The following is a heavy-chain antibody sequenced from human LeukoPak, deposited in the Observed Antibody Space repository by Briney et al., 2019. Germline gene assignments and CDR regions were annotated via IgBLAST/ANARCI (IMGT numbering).Heavy chain of an antibody. Sequence: GGSLRLSCAAPGFTFSSYGMHWVRQAPGKGLEWVAFIRYDGSNKYYADSVKGRFTISRDNSKNTLYLQMNSLRAEDTAVYYCAKDEKLDTYYFDYWGQGTLVTVSS. D-gene: IGHD5-18*01. V-gene: IGHV3-30*02. CDR2: IRYDGSNK. CDR3: AKDEKLDTYYFDY. CDR1: GFTFSSYG. J-gene: IGHJ4*02.